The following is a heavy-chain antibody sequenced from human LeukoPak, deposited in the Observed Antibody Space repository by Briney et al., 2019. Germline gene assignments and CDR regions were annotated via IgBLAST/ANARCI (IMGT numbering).Heavy chain of an antibody. V-gene: IGHV4-34*01. Sequence: SETLSLTCAVYGGSFSGYYWSWIRQPPGKGLEWVGEINHSGSTNYNPSLKSRVNISVDTSKNQFSLKLSSVTAADTAVYYCARGGGSSTSCYFYYFYGMDVWGEGTTVSVSS. CDR3: ARGGGSSTSCYFYYFYGMDV. J-gene: IGHJ6*02. CDR1: GGSFSGYY. CDR2: INHSGST. D-gene: IGHD2-2*01.